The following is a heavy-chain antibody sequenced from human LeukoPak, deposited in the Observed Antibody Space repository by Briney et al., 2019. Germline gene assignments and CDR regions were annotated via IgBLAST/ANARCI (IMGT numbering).Heavy chain of an antibody. CDR1: GGSISSSPYY. V-gene: IGHV4-39*01. D-gene: IGHD5-12*01. CDR3: ARHAPVDGNWPRPLDY. CDR2: IYYSGST. Sequence: PSETLSLTCTVSGGSISSSPYYWGWIRQSPGTGLEWIGNIYYSGSTYYNPSLKTRVTISVDTSKNQFSLKLTSVTAADTAVYYCARHAPVDGNWPRPLDYWGQGSLVTVSS. J-gene: IGHJ4*02.